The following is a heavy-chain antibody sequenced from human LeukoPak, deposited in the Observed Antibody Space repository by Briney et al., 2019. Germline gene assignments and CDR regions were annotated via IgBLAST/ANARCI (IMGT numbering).Heavy chain of an antibody. CDR2: TYYRSKWYN. J-gene: IGHJ4*02. Sequence: SQTLSLTCAISGDGVSSNSAAWNWIRQSPSSGLEWLGRTYYRSKWYNDYSVSVKSRITINPDTSKNQCSLQLNSVTPEDTAVYYCASEAVARLNNFDYWGQGTLVTVSS. CDR1: GDGVSSNSAA. D-gene: IGHD6-19*01. CDR3: ASEAVARLNNFDY. V-gene: IGHV6-1*01.